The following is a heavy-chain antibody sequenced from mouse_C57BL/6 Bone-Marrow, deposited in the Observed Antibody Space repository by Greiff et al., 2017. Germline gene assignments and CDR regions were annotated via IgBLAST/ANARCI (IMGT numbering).Heavy chain of an antibody. V-gene: IGHV1-22*01. CDR1: GYTFTDYN. Sequence: EVQLQQSGPELVKPGASVKMSCKASGYTFTDYNLHWVKQSHGKSLEWIGYINPNNGGTSYNQKLKGKATLTVYKPSSTAYMELSSLTSEEAAIYYCAGTTVVPIDDWGTGTTVTVSS. D-gene: IGHD1-1*01. CDR3: AGTTVVPIDD. CDR2: INPNNGGT. J-gene: IGHJ1*03.